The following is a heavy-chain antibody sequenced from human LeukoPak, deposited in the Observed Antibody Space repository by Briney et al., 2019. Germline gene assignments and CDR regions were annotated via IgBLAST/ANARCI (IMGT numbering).Heavy chain of an antibody. CDR2: IYYSGST. CDR3: ARDFAGRGWYLYFDY. J-gene: IGHJ4*02. V-gene: IGHV4-39*02. Sequence: RASETLSLTCTVSGGSISSSNYYWGWIRQPPGKGLEWIGGIYYSGSTYYDPSLKSRVTIFVDTSKNQFSLNLSSVTAADTAVYYCARDFAGRGWYLYFDYWGQGTQVTVSS. CDR1: GGSISSSNYY. D-gene: IGHD6-19*01.